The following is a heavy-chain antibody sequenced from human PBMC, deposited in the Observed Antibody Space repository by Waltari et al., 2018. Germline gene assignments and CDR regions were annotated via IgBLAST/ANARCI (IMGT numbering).Heavy chain of an antibody. CDR1: ACIFSEYA. CDR3: AKDQSGWNRFES. CDR2: IYSDSTT. Sequence: EVQRLDSGAGLVQPGGSLDPSCATSACIFSEYAMGWVHKAQGKGLEWLSVIYSDSTTNYVDSVKGRFTISRDNAKSTMYLQMNSLRPEDTAVYYCAKDQSGWNRFESWGQGTLVIVSP. D-gene: IGHD6-19*01. V-gene: IGHV3-23*03. J-gene: IGHJ4*02.